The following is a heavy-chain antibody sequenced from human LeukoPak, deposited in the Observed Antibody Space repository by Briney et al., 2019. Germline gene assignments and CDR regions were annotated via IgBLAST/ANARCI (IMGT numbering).Heavy chain of an antibody. Sequence: GGSLRLSCAASGFTFDDYAMHWVRQAPGKGLEWVSGISWNSGSIDYADSVKGRFTISRDNAKNSLYLQMNSLRAEDTAVYYCARDLLVGGSGYHYWGQGTLVTVSS. V-gene: IGHV3-9*01. CDR1: GFTFDDYA. J-gene: IGHJ4*02. D-gene: IGHD3-22*01. CDR2: ISWNSGSI. CDR3: ARDLLVGGSGYHY.